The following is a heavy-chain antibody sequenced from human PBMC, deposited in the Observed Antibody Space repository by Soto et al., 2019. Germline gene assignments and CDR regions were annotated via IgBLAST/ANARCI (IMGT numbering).Heavy chain of an antibody. D-gene: IGHD3-9*01. J-gene: IGHJ4*02. CDR3: ARGVGSSPPRY. Sequence: LSLTCTISGGSIGVYYWSWIRQSPRQGLEWIGYVYDNGRPYYSPSLKSRVTISADTSKNQISLKLTSATAADTAVYYCARGVGSSPPRYWGRGTLVTVSS. CDR1: GGSIGVYY. V-gene: IGHV4-59*01. CDR2: VYDNGRP.